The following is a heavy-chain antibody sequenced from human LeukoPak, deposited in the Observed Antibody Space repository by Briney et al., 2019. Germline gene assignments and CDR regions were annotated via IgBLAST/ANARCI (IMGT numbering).Heavy chain of an antibody. D-gene: IGHD6-19*01. CDR1: GDSFSRYY. CDR3: EGRDHTTGWSFDY. V-gene: IGHV4-4*07. J-gene: IGHJ4*02. CDR2: IYASGST. Sequence: SETLSLTCVVSGDSFSRYYWSWIPQPAGKGLEWIGQIYASGSTIYNPSLASRVTLSIDTSQKQFSLKVRSVTAADTAVYYCEGRDHTTGWSFDYWGQGSQVIVSS.